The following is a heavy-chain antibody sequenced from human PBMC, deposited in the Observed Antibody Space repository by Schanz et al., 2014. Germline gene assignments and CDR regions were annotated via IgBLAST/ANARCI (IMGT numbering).Heavy chain of an antibody. J-gene: IGHJ4*02. CDR2: ISGSSRTI. D-gene: IGHD1-1*01. V-gene: IGHV3-48*01. Sequence: EVQLLESGGGLVQPGGSLRLSCAASGFGFSSYSMNWVRQAPGKGLEWVSYISGSSRTIYYADSMKGRFTVSRDNAENALYLQMNTLRAEDTALYYCARDRRNADLDYWGQGTLVTVSS. CDR1: GFGFSSYS. CDR3: ARDRRNADLDY.